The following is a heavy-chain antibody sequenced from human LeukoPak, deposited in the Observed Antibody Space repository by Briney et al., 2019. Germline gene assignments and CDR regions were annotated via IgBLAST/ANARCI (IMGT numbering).Heavy chain of an antibody. V-gene: IGHV1-18*01. CDR1: GYTFTSYG. J-gene: IGHJ6*03. CDR3: AREVPPCRITGTTLYCYYYYMDV. CDR2: ISAYNGNT. D-gene: IGHD1-7*01. Sequence: ASVKVSCKASGYTFTSYGISWVRQAPGQGLEWMGWISAYNGNTNYAQKLQGRVTITADESTSTAYMELSSLRSEDTAVYYCAREVPPCRITGTTLYCYYYYMDVWGKGTTVTVSS.